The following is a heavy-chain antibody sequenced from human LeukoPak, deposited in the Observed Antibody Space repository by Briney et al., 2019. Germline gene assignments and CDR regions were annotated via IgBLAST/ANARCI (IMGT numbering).Heavy chain of an antibody. Sequence: SVKVSCTASGGTFSSYAISWVRQAPGQGLEWMGRIIPIFGIANYAQKFQGRVTITADKSTSTAYMELSSLRSEDTAVYYCARGGVATIEDYGDYETVSSFDPWGQGTLVTVSS. V-gene: IGHV1-69*04. CDR2: IIPIFGIA. J-gene: IGHJ5*02. CDR1: GGTFSSYA. D-gene: IGHD4-17*01. CDR3: ARGGVATIEDYGDYETVSSFDP.